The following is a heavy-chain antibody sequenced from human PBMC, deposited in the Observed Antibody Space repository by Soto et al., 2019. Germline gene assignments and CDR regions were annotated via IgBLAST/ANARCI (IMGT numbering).Heavy chain of an antibody. J-gene: IGHJ6*02. CDR1: DGSVSSGSYY. CDR2: IYYSGST. V-gene: IGHV4-61*01. Sequence: SDSLSLTCTVSDGSVSSGSYYWSWIRQPPGKGLEWIGYIYYSGSTNYNPSLKSRVTISVDTSKNQFSLKLSSVTAADTAVYYCARESRGYSYGSYYYYGMDVWGQGTTVTVSS. CDR3: ARESRGYSYGSYYYYGMDV. D-gene: IGHD5-18*01.